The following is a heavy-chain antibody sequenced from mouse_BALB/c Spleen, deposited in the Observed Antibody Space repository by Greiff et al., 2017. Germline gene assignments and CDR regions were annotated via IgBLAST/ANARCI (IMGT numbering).Heavy chain of an antibody. V-gene: IGHV1-5*01. CDR2: IYPGNSDT. J-gene: IGHJ4*01. Sequence: VQLQQSGTVLARPGASVKMSCKASGYTFTSYWMHWVKQRPGQGLEWIGAIYPGNSDTSYNQKFKGKAKLTAVTSTSTAYMELSSLTSEDSAVYYCTGGDGSHAMEDWGQGTSVTVSS. CDR1: GYTFTSYW. CDR3: TGGDGSHAMED. D-gene: IGHD2-3*01.